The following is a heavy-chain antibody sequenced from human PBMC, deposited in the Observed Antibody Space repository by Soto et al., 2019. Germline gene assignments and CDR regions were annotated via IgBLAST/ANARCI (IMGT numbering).Heavy chain of an antibody. J-gene: IGHJ6*02. CDR2: IYPGDSAT. Sequence: YWTGWVRQVPGKDLEWLGIIYPGDSATRYSPSFQAQVTISADKSLGTAYLQWTSLEASDTSLYYCARTRSFTLGCYYDGMDVWGQGTTVTVSS. CDR3: ARTRSFTLGCYYDGMDV. V-gene: IGHV5-51*01. D-gene: IGHD6-6*01. CDR1: YW.